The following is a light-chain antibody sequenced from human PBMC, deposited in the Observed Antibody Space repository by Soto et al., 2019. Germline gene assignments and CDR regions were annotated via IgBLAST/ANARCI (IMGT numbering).Light chain of an antibody. CDR2: NNN. V-gene: IGLV1-44*01. CDR3: AAWDDSLNAVL. Sequence: QPVLTQPPSASGTPGQRVTISCSGSSSNIGSNTVYWYQQLPGTAPKLLIYNNNQRPSGVPDRFSGSKSGTSASLAISGLXXEDETDYYCAAWDDSLNAVLFGGGTKLTVL. J-gene: IGLJ2*01. CDR1: SSNIGSNT.